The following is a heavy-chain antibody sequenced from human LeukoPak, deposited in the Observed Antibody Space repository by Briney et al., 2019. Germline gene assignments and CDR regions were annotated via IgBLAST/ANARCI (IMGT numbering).Heavy chain of an antibody. V-gene: IGHV4-38-2*02. J-gene: IGHJ4*02. CDR2: IYHSGST. CDR3: ASGRWLPHFDY. CDR1: GYSISSGYY. Sequence: PSETLSLTCTVSGYSISSGYYWGWIRQPPGKGLEWIGSIYHSGSTYYNPSLKSRVTISVDTSKNQFSLKLSSVTAADTAVYYCASGRWLPHFDYWGQGTLVTVSS. D-gene: IGHD4-23*01.